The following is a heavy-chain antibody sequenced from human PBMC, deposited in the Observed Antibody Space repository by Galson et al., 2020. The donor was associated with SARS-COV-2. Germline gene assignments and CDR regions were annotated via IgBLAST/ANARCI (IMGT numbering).Heavy chain of an antibody. V-gene: IGHV3-9*01. CDR2: ISWNSGSI. CDR3: AKDTVYSGSDGYYYYGMDV. CDR1: GFTFDDYA. Sequence: GGSLRLSCAASGFTFDDYAMHWVRQAPGKGLEWVSGISWNSGSIGYADSMKGRFTISRDNAKNSLYLQMNSLRAEDTALYYCAKDTVYSGSDGYYYYGMDVWGQGTTVTVSS. J-gene: IGHJ6*02. D-gene: IGHD1-26*01.